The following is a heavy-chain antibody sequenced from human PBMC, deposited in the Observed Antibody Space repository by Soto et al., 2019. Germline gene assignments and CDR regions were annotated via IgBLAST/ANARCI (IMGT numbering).Heavy chain of an antibody. CDR1: GITFSSYA. J-gene: IGHJ5*01. Sequence: ASVKVSCKASGITFSSYAMHWVRQAPGQGLEWMGWINAGNGDTRYSQIFQGRVTLTRDTSASTVYLDLSSLRSEDTAIYYCARAISGYVTWG. CDR3: ARAISGYVT. CDR2: INAGNGDT. V-gene: IGHV1-3*01. D-gene: IGHD5-12*01.